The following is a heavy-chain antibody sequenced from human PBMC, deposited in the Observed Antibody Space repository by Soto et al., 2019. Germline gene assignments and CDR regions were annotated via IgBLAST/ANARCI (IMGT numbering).Heavy chain of an antibody. CDR3: AAGGGLPRYY. CDR2: SYHSGST. J-gene: IGHJ4*02. Sequence: QLQLQESGSGLVKPSQTLSLTCAVSGGSISSGGYSWSWIWEPPGKGLEWIGYSYHSGSTYYNPSLKSRVTISVDRSKNQFSLKLSSVTAADTAVYYCAAGGGLPRYYWGQGTLVTVSS. CDR1: GGSISSGGYS. V-gene: IGHV4-30-2*01. D-gene: IGHD5-12*01.